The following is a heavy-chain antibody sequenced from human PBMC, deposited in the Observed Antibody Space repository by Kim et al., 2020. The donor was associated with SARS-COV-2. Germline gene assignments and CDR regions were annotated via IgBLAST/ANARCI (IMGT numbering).Heavy chain of an antibody. CDR3: ARNVRSAAGTFDY. J-gene: IGHJ4*02. Sequence: YADSVKGRFTISRDNAKNTLYLQMNSLRAEDTAVYYCARNVRSAAGTFDYWGQGTLVTVSS. V-gene: IGHV3-74*01. D-gene: IGHD6-13*01.